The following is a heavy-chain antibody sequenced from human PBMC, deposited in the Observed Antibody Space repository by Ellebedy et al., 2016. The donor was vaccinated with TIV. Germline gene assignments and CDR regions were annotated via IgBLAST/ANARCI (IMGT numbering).Heavy chain of an antibody. Sequence: MPSETLSLTCTVSGGSITNYYWTWIRQPPGMGLDYIGYFSYTGSTNYRPSLNSRVSISVDTSKNQFSLKLSSVTAADTAVYYCARRKVRSGPAFDYWGQGTLVTVSS. CDR3: ARRKVRSGPAFDY. CDR1: GGSITNYY. D-gene: IGHD3-10*01. J-gene: IGHJ4*02. V-gene: IGHV4-59*08. CDR2: FSYTGST.